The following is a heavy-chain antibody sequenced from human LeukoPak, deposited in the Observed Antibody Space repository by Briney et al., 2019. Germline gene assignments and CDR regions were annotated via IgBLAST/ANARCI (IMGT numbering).Heavy chain of an antibody. CDR3: ARGAVSYPDLNDFTRKSGSYYGSTNWFDP. Sequence: PGRSLRLSCAASGFTFSSYAIHWVRQAPGKGLEWVAVISYDGSNKYYADSVKGRFTISRDNSKNTLYLQMNSLRAEDTAVYYCARGAVSYPDLNDFTRKSGSYYGSTNWFDPWGQGTLVTVSS. CDR2: ISYDGSNK. CDR1: GFTFSSYA. D-gene: IGHD1-26*01. V-gene: IGHV3-30-3*01. J-gene: IGHJ5*02.